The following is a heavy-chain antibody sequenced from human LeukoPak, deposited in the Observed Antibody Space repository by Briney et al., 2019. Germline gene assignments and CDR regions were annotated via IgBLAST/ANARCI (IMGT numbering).Heavy chain of an antibody. Sequence: GGSLRLSCAAPGFTFSSYSMNWVRQAPGKGLEWVSSISSSSSYIYYANSVKGRFTISRDNAKNSVYLQMNSLRAEDTAVYYCARDREAYCGADCYSHAFDIWGQGTMVTVSS. V-gene: IGHV3-21*01. CDR3: ARDREAYCGADCYSHAFDI. CDR1: GFTFSSYS. J-gene: IGHJ3*02. CDR2: ISSSSSYI. D-gene: IGHD2-21*02.